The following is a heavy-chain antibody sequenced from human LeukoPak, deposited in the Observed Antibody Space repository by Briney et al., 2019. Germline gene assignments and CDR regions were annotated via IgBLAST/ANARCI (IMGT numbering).Heavy chain of an antibody. J-gene: IGHJ4*02. CDR1: RYTLTELS. V-gene: IGHV1-24*01. D-gene: IGHD3-22*01. Sequence: GPVKVSCKVSRYTLTELSMHWVRRAPGKGLEWMGGFDPEDGETIYAQKFQGRVTMTEDTSTDTAYMELSSLRSEDTAVYYCATRDAITMIVAYWGQGTLVTVSS. CDR2: FDPEDGET. CDR3: ATRDAITMIVAY.